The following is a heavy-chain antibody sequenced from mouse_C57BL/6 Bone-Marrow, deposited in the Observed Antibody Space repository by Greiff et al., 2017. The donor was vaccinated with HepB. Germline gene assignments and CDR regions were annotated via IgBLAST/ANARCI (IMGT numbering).Heavy chain of an antibody. V-gene: IGHV1-26*01. CDR1: GYTFTDYY. J-gene: IGHJ3*01. CDR3: ATHYYGSSYLAWFAY. D-gene: IGHD1-1*01. Sequence: VQLQQSGPELVKPGASVKISCKASGYTFTDYYMNWVKQSHGKSLEWIGDINPNNGGTSYNQKFKGKATLTVDKSSSTAYMELRILTSEDSAVYYCATHYYGSSYLAWFAYWGQGTLVTVSA. CDR2: INPNNGGT.